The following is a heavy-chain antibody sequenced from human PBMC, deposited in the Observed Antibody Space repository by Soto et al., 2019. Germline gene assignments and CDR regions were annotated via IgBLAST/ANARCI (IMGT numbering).Heavy chain of an antibody. CDR3: ARGRYSSID. V-gene: IGHV4-59*01. CDR2: IHSTGST. J-gene: IGHJ4*02. Sequence: QVQLQESGPGLVKPSETLSLTCTGSGGSISGYYWTWMRQPPEKGLEWIGYIHSTGSTNYNPSLKSRVAISLDTSKNQFSLKLSSVSAADTAVYYFARGRYSSIDWGQVTLVSVSS. D-gene: IGHD6-13*01. CDR1: GGSISGYY.